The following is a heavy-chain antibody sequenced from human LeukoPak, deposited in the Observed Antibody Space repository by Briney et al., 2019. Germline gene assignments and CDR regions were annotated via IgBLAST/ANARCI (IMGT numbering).Heavy chain of an antibody. CDR2: ISAYNGNT. CDR1: GYTFTSYG. Sequence: ASVKVSCKASGYTFTSYGISWVRQASGQGLEWMGWISAYNGNTNYAQKLQGRVTMTTDTSTSTAYMELRSLRSDDTAVYYCARDQQVGMATINAVHAFDIWGQGTMVTVSS. V-gene: IGHV1-18*01. D-gene: IGHD5-24*01. J-gene: IGHJ3*02. CDR3: ARDQQVGMATINAVHAFDI.